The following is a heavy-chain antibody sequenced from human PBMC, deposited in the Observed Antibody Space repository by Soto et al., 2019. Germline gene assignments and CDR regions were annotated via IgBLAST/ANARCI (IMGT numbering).Heavy chain of an antibody. Sequence: SLRLSCTTSGSTFSSYAMSWVRQAPGKGLQWVSAISGSGGYTYHADPVKGRFTISSDNSKNTLYLQMNSLRAEDTAVYYCAKISGVGAFDYWGQGTLVTVSS. D-gene: IGHD1-26*01. CDR2: ISGSGGYT. CDR1: GSTFSSYA. V-gene: IGHV3-23*01. CDR3: AKISGVGAFDY. J-gene: IGHJ4*02.